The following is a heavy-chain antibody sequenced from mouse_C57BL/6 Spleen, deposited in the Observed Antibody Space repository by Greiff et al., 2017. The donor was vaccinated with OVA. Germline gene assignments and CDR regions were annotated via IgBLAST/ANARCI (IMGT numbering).Heavy chain of an antibody. Sequence: QVQLQQPGAELVRPGTSVKLSCKASGYTFTSYWMHWVKQRPGQGLEWIGVIDPSDSYTNYNQKFKGKATLTVDTSSSTAYMQLSSLTSEDSAVYYCARGDSFDCWGQGTTLTVSS. J-gene: IGHJ2*01. V-gene: IGHV1-59*01. CDR1: GYTFTSYW. CDR2: IDPSDSYT. CDR3: ARGDSFDC.